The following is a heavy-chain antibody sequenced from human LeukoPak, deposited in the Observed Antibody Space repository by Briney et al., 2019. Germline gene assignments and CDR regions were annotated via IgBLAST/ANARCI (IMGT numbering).Heavy chain of an antibody. CDR3: ARDKPTRHNAFDI. J-gene: IGHJ3*02. CDR1: GFTFNTYG. Sequence: PGGSLRLSCAASGFTFNTYGMHWVRQAPGEGLEWVAVIWYDGSEKYYVDSVKGRFTISRDNSKNTLYLQMDNLRVEDTAVYYCARDKPTRHNAFDIWGQGTTVIVSP. V-gene: IGHV3-33*01. CDR2: IWYDGSEK.